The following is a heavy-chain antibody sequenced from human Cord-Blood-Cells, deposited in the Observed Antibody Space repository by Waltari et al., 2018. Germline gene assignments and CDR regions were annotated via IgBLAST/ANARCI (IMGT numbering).Heavy chain of an antibody. CDR3: ARALQTTYSGSYYAFDI. CDR1: GQSFTGYY. D-gene: IGHD1-26*01. CDR2: INPNSGGT. V-gene: IGHV1-2*06. Sequence: VQLVQAGAGAMQPGASVKVSRQACGQSFTGYYVHRVRPAPAQGLEWMGRINPNSGGTNYAQKFQGRVTTTRDTSISTAYMELSRLRSDDTAVYYCARALQTTYSGSYYAFDIWGQGTMVTVSS. J-gene: IGHJ3*02.